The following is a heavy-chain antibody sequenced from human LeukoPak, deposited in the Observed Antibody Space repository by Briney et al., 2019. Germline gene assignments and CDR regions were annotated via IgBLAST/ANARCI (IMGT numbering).Heavy chain of an antibody. V-gene: IGHV3-23*01. Sequence: GGSLRLSCAASGFSVGSYAMRWVRQAPGKGLQWVSHISDSYGPTYPSDSVKGRFTISRDNSKNMLYLQMNILRAEDTAIYYCARETSGYCDGGTCYSFHYFDHWGQGVLVTVSS. CDR1: GFSVGSYA. CDR2: ISDSYGPT. D-gene: IGHD2-15*01. CDR3: ARETSGYCDGGTCYSFHYFDH. J-gene: IGHJ4*02.